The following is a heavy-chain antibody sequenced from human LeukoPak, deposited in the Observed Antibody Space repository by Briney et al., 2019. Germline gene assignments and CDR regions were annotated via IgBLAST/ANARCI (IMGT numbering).Heavy chain of an antibody. CDR2: LIPIFGTA. D-gene: IGHD2-2*01. CDR3: ARDTRHRYCSSTICYRGWLDP. J-gene: IGHJ5*02. V-gene: IGHV1-69*13. CDR1: RGTFSTYA. Sequence: SVKVSCKASRGTFSTYAISWVRQAPGQGLEWMGGLIPIFGTANYAQKFQGRVTITADESTSTAYMELSSLRSEHTAVYYCARDTRHRYCSSTICYRGWLDPWGQGTLVTVSS.